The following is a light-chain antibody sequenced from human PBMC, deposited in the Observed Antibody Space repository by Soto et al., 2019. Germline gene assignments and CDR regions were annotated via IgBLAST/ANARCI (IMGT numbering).Light chain of an antibody. Sequence: DIQMTQSPSTLSASVGDRVTLTCRASETINTLLAWYQQKPGKAPKLLIYEASSLQSGLPSRFSGSGSGTEFTLTVSSLQSDDVATYYCQQYYSYPWTFGQGTKVEIK. V-gene: IGKV1-5*03. CDR1: ETINTL. J-gene: IGKJ1*01. CDR3: QQYYSYPWT. CDR2: EAS.